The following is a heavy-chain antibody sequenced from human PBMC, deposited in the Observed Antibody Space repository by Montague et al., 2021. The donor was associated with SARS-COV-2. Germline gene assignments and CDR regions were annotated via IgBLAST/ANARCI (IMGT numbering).Heavy chain of an antibody. V-gene: IGHV4-31*03. Sequence: TLSLTCTVSGGSISGGGYYWSWIRQHPGKSLEWIGYIYYSGSTYYNPSLKSRVTISVDTSKNQFSLKLSSVTAADTAVYYCARTPAVYVVVVPAARGHFDYWGQGTLVTVSS. CDR2: IYYSGST. J-gene: IGHJ4*02. CDR3: ARTPAVYVVVVPAARGHFDY. D-gene: IGHD2-2*01. CDR1: GGSISGGGYY.